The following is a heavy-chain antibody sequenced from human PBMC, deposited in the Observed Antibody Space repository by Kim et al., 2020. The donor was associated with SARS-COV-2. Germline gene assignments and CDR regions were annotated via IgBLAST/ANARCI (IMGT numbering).Heavy chain of an antibody. Sequence: SETLSLTCAVYGGSFSGYYWSWIRQPPGKGLEWIGEINHSGSTNYNPSLKSRVTISVDTSKNQFSLKLSSVTAADTAVYYCARDSSSWYGRFDPWGQGTLVTVSS. CDR2: INHSGST. D-gene: IGHD6-13*01. CDR3: ARDSSSWYGRFDP. J-gene: IGHJ5*02. CDR1: GGSFSGYY. V-gene: IGHV4-34*01.